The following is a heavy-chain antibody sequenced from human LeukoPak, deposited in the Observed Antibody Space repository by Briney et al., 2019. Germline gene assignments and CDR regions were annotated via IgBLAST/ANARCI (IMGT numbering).Heavy chain of an antibody. J-gene: IGHJ4*02. CDR2: ISWNSGSI. D-gene: IGHD5-18*01. CDR1: GFTFDDYA. CDR3: ARGYGLTLFDY. V-gene: IGHV3-9*01. Sequence: PGGSLRLSCAASGFTFDDYAMHWVRQAPGKGLEWVSGISWNSGSIGYADSVKGRFTISRDNSKNTLYLQMNSLRAEDTAVYYCARGYGLTLFDYWGQGTLVTVSS.